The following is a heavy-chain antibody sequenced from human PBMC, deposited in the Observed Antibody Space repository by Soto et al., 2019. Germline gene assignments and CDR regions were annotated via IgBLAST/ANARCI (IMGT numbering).Heavy chain of an antibody. CDR2: IYWDDDK. CDR1: GFSLSTSGVG. D-gene: IGHD4-17*01. V-gene: IGHV2-5*02. J-gene: IGHJ4*02. Sequence: QITLKESGPTLVKPTQTLTLTCTFSGFSLSTSGVGVGWIRQPPGKALEWLALIYWDDDKRYSPSLKSRLTITKXTSKNQVVLTMTNMDPVDTATYYCAHLNDYGDYRDYWGQGTLVTVSS. CDR3: AHLNDYGDYRDY.